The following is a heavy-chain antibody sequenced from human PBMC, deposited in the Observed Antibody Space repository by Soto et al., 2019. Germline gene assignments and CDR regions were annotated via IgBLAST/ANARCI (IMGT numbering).Heavy chain of an antibody. V-gene: IGHV4-34*01. J-gene: IGHJ6*04. Sequence: SETLSLTCTVSGGSISSYYWSWIRQPPGKGLEWIGEINHSGSTNYNPSLKSRVTISVHTSKNQFSLKLSSVTAADTAVYYCARARKGSGSDYYYHYGMDVWGKGTTVTVSS. CDR1: GGSISSYY. CDR3: ARARKGSGSDYYYHYGMDV. D-gene: IGHD3-3*01. CDR2: INHSGST.